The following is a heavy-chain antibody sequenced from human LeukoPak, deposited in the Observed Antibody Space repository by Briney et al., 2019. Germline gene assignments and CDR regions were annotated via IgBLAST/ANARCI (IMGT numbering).Heavy chain of an antibody. CDR2: IIPILGIA. D-gene: IGHD6-13*01. CDR1: GGTFSSYA. V-gene: IGHV1-69*04. J-gene: IGHJ5*02. Sequence: SVKVSRKASGGTFSSYAISWVRQAPGQGLEWMGRIIPILGIANYAQKFQGRVTITADKSTSTAYMELSSLRSEDTAVYYCALSSSWYDRNWFDPWGQGTLVTVSS. CDR3: ALSSSWYDRNWFDP.